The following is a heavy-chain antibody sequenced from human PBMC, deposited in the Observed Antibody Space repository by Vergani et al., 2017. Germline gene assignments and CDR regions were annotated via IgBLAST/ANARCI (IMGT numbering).Heavy chain of an antibody. CDR2: ISTNGGTT. Sequence: EVQLVESGGGLVQPGGSLRLSCSTFGLTFSSYAMYWVRQAPGKGLEFVSSISTNGGTTYYADSVKGRFTISRDNSESTLHLQMTSLRAEDTAVYYCANIAAPGPRGRGTGNWGQGTLVTVSS. CDR3: ANIAAPGPRGRGTGN. J-gene: IGHJ4*02. D-gene: IGHD6-13*01. CDR1: GLTFSSYA. V-gene: IGHV3-64D*06.